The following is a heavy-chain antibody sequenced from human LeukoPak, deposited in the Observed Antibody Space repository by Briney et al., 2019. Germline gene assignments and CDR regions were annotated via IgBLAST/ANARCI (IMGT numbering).Heavy chain of an antibody. Sequence: PSQTLSLTCTVSGGSISSGSYYWSWIRQPAGRGLEWIGRIYTSGSTNYNPSLQSRVTISVDTSKNQFSLKLSSVTAADTAVYYCARAPRSYYDFWSGYLGYYYYYMDVWGKGTTVTVSS. J-gene: IGHJ6*03. CDR2: IYTSGST. CDR1: GGSISSGSYY. V-gene: IGHV4-61*02. D-gene: IGHD3-3*01. CDR3: ARAPRSYYDFWSGYLGYYYYYMDV.